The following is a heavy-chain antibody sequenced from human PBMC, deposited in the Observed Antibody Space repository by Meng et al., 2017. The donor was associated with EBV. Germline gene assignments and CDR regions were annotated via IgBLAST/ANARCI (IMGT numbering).Heavy chain of an antibody. CDR2: IIPAGGNT. D-gene: IGHD1/OR15-1a*01. CDR1: GYTFTSYY. J-gene: IGHJ4*02. Sequence: VHVGKFGAEVKKPGAFVKVSCKASGYTFTSYYLHWVRQAPGQGLEWMGIIIPAGGNTNYAQKFRGRFTMTRDTSTSTVYMDLSILTSEDTAVYYCVRELVGGTFDYWGQGTLVTVSS. V-gene: IGHV1-46*01. CDR3: VRELVGGTFDY.